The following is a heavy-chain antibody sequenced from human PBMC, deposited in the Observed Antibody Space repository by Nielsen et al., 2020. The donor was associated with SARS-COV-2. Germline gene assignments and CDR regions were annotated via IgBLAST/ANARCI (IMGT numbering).Heavy chain of an antibody. CDR1: GFTFGSYA. J-gene: IGHJ2*01. CDR2: ISSGSSYI. Sequence: GGSLRLSCAASGFTFGSYAMSWVRQAPGKGLEWVSSISSGSSYIYYADSVKGRFTISRDNAKNSLYLQMNSLRAEDTAVYYCARPNGYYTYWYFDLWGRGTLVTVSS. D-gene: IGHD3-3*01. CDR3: ARPNGYYTYWYFDL. V-gene: IGHV3-21*01.